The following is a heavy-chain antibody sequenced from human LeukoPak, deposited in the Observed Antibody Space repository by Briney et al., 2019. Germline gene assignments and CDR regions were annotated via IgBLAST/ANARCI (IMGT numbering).Heavy chain of an antibody. J-gene: IGHJ4*02. CDR2: VSGFSGDT. CDR3: ARYKDRYSSPSNIEF. Sequence: ASVKVSCKASGYDFKNYGIMWVRQAPGQGLEWMGCVSGFSGDTKFGPKFQGRVTLTADTSTATAYMEVRSLRSDDTATYYCARYKDRYSSPSNIEFWGQGTQVTVSS. CDR1: GYDFKNYG. D-gene: IGHD6-6*01. V-gene: IGHV1-18*01.